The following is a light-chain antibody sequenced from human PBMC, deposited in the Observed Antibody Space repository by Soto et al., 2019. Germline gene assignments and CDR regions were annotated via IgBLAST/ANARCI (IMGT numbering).Light chain of an antibody. CDR2: KAS. V-gene: IGKV1-5*03. CDR1: QGISGW. CDR3: QQYETYFRT. J-gene: IGKJ2*01. Sequence: DIQMTQSPSTLSASVGDRVNITCRASQGISGWLAWYQQKPGKAPRLLIYKASSLESGVPSRFSGSGVGTEFTLTISSLQPDDSGTYYCQQYETYFRTFGQGTKLEIK.